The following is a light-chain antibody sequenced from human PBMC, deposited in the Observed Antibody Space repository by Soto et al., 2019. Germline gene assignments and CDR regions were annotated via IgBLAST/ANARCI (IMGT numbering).Light chain of an antibody. J-gene: IGKJ3*01. CDR2: LGS. CDR1: QSLLHGNGHNY. V-gene: IGKV2-28*01. Sequence: DIVMIQSPLSLPVTPGEPASISCRSSQSLLHGNGHNYLDWYLQKPGQSPQLLIYLGSNRASGVPDRFSGSGSGTNFTLKISRVEAEDVGVYYCMQALQTPLFTFGPGTKVDIK. CDR3: MQALQTPLFT.